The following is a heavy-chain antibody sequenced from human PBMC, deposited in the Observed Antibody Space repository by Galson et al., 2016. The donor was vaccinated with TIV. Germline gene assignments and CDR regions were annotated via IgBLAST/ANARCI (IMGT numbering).Heavy chain of an antibody. CDR3: ARQPRTTMVQLNVYYYMDV. Sequence: QMPGKGLEWMGIIYPGDSQTKYSPSFQGHVIILADKSINTAYLQWSSLKASDTAKYYCARQPRTTMVQLNVYYYMDVWGRGTTVTVSS. J-gene: IGHJ6*03. D-gene: IGHD5-18*01. CDR2: IYPGDSQT. V-gene: IGHV5-51*01.